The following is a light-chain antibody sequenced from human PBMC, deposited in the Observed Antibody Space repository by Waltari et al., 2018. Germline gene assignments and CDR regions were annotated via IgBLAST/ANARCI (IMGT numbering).Light chain of an antibody. V-gene: IGKV1-33*01. J-gene: IGKJ4*01. CDR2: GAS. Sequence: DIQMTQSPSSLSATVGDRLTITCQASRDIRSYLNWYQHKPGSAPKLLIYGASNLETGVPSRFSGSGSGTDVVFTINNLHPEDFATYYCQQYGSLPSTFGGGTTVEIQ. CDR3: QQYGSLPST. CDR1: RDIRSY.